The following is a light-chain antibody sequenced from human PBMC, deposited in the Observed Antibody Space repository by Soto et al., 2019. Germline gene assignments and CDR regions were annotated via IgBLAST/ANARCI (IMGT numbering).Light chain of an antibody. V-gene: IGKV4-1*01. CDR1: QSLLYSSNNKTY. Sequence: DIVMTQSPDSLTVSLDERATINCKSSQSLLYSSNNKTYLAWYQHRPGQSPKMLIFWASARESGVPDRFAGSGSETDFTLTISSLQPEDAAVYYCQQYYRDFFTFGQGTRLEIK. CDR3: QQYYRDFFT. CDR2: WAS. J-gene: IGKJ2*01.